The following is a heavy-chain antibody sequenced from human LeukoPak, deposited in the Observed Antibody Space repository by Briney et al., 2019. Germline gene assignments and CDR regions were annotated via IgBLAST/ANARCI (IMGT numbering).Heavy chain of an antibody. D-gene: IGHD2-21*02. Sequence: ASVKVSCKASGYTLVNHGITWVRQAPGQGLEWMGWITPYNDKTNYAQRFQGRVTMTRDTSTSTVYMELSSLRSEDTAVYYCARGQAYCGGDCYGYWGQGTLVTVSS. CDR1: GYTLVNHG. CDR2: ITPYNDKT. V-gene: IGHV1-18*01. CDR3: ARGQAYCGGDCYGY. J-gene: IGHJ4*02.